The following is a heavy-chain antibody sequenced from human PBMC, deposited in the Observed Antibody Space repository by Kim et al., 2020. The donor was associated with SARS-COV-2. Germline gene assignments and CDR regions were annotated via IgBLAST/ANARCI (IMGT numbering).Heavy chain of an antibody. Sequence: SETLSLTCTVSGGSISSYYWSWIRQPAGKGLEWIGRIYTSGSTNYNPSLKSRVTMSVDTSKNQFSLKLSSVTAADTAVYYCARVSWYGGYYYYGMDVWGQGTTVTVSS. CDR1: GGSISSYY. J-gene: IGHJ6*02. CDR3: ARVSWYGGYYYYGMDV. CDR2: IYTSGST. D-gene: IGHD6-13*01. V-gene: IGHV4-4*07.